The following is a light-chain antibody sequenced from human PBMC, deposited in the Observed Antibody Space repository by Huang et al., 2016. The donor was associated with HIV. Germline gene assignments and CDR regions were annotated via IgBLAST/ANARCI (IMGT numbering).Light chain of an antibody. CDR3: QQYYNWPPYT. V-gene: IGKV3-15*01. CDR2: GAS. Sequence: VMTQSPATLSLSPGERATLSCRASQSVSTNLAWYQQKPGQAPRLLIFGASTRATGIPGRCSGSGSGTEFTLTISSLQSEDFVVYYCQQYYNWPPYTFGQGTKLEIK. J-gene: IGKJ2*01. CDR1: QSVSTN.